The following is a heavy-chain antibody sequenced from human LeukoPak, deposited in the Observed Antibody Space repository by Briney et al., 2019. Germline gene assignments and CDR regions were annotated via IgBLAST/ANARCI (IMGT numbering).Heavy chain of an antibody. CDR1: GDSLFGNTYY. Sequence: SENLSLTCIASGDSLFGNTYYWGWLRQPPGKELEWIASVYYTGTTYYNPSLRSRVTMSVDTSQNQFSLRLTSVTAADTAVYYCVRNPGAKYYFDYWGQGTLVSVSS. D-gene: IGHD1-26*01. J-gene: IGHJ4*02. V-gene: IGHV4-39*07. CDR2: VYYTGTT. CDR3: VRNPGAKYYFDY.